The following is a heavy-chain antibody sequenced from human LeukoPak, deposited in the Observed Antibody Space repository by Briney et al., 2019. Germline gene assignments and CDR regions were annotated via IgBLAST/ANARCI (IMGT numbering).Heavy chain of an antibody. Sequence: ASVKVSCKVSGYTLTELSMHWVRQAPGKGLEWMGGFDPEDGETIYAQKFQGRVTMTEDTSTDTAYMELSNLRSEDTAVYYCATSRITIFGVVPLRPRENGHFDYWGQGTLVTVSS. D-gene: IGHD3-3*01. J-gene: IGHJ4*02. CDR3: ATSRITIFGVVPLRPRENGHFDY. V-gene: IGHV1-24*01. CDR1: GYTLTELS. CDR2: FDPEDGET.